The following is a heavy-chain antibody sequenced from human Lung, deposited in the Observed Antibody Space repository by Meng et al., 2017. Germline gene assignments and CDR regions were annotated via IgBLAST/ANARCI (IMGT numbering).Heavy chain of an antibody. Sequence: QVQLQEWGAGLLKPSETRSGPGVVVGGSFSDYYWSWIRQPPGKGLEWIGEINHSGSTNYNPSLESRATISVDTSQNNLSLKLSSVTAADSAVYYCARGPTTMAHDFDYWGQGTLVTVSS. D-gene: IGHD4-11*01. CDR3: ARGPTTMAHDFDY. CDR2: INHSGST. V-gene: IGHV4-34*01. CDR1: GGSFSDYY. J-gene: IGHJ4*02.